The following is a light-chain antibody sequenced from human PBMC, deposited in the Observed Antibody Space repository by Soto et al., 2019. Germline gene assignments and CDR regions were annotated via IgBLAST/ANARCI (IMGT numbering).Light chain of an antibody. V-gene: IGLV1-47*01. J-gene: IGLJ1*01. CDR1: SSNIGSNY. CDR3: AAWDDSLSGYV. Sequence: QLVLTQPPSASGTPGQRVTISCSGSSSNIGSNYVYWYQQLPGTAPKLLIYRNNQRPSGVPDRFSGSKSGTSASLAISGLRYEDEADYYCAAWDDSLSGYVFGTGTKVTVL. CDR2: RNN.